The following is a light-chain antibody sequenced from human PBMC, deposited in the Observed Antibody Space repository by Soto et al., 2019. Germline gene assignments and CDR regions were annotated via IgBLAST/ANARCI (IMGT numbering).Light chain of an antibody. Sequence: QSVLTQPPSVSGAPGQRVSISCTGSTSNIGAGYHVHWYQQFPGTAPKLLMYDNTNRPSGVPDRFSGSKSGTSASLAITGLQAEDEADYYCQSYDSSLSSYVFGTGTTLTVL. CDR2: DNT. CDR3: QSYDSSLSSYV. J-gene: IGLJ1*01. V-gene: IGLV1-40*01. CDR1: TSNIGAGYH.